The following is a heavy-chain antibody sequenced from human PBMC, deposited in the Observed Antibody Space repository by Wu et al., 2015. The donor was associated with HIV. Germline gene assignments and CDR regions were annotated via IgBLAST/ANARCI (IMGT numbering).Heavy chain of an antibody. CDR2: IFPLFGTT. CDR3: AKKDIVVVPAAMRAGAFDI. D-gene: IGHD2-2*01. J-gene: IGHJ3*02. Sequence: QVQLVQSGAEVKKPGSSVKVSCKTSGGSFRSQPISWVRQAPGQGLEWMGKIFPLFGTTNYAQDFQGRVTITADESTSTAYVELSSLRSEDTAVYYCAKKDIVVVPAAMRAGAFDIWGQGTMVTVSS. CDR1: GGSFRSQP. V-gene: IGHV1-69*13.